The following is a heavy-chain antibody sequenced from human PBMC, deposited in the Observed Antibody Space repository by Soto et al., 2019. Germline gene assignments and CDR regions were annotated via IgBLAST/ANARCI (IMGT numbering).Heavy chain of an antibody. J-gene: IGHJ5*02. CDR2: IYYSGST. CDR3: ARAEYSRGWYPPCSAP. CDR1: GASIISYY. V-gene: IGHV4-59*01. D-gene: IGHD6-19*01. Sequence: PSETLSLTWTVAGASIISYYGSWIRQSTKKGLEWIGHIYYSGSTKYNPSLTSRVTISGDTSKNQFSLKLTLITAADTAVYYCARAEYSRGWYPPCSAPWGKGTLVTVSP.